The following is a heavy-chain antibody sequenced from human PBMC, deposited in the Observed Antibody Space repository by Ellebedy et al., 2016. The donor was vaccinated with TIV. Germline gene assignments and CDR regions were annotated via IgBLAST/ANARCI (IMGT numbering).Heavy chain of an antibody. J-gene: IGHJ4*02. CDR1: GFTFSSYW. Sequence: PGGSLRLSCAASGFTFSSYWMHWVRQAPGKGLVWVSRINSDGSSTSYADSVKGRFTISRDNAKNTLYLKMNSLRAEDTAVYYCARSRDGYNFIGDYWGQGTLVTVSS. CDR3: ARSRDGYNFIGDY. D-gene: IGHD5-24*01. V-gene: IGHV3-74*01. CDR2: INSDGSST.